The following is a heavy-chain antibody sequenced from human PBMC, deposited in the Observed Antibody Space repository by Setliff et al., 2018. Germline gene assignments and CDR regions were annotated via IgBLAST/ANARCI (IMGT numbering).Heavy chain of an antibody. CDR1: GGSVSRTVYC. CDR3: VRDLSGGQAL. V-gene: IGHV4-39*07. J-gene: IGHJ3*01. CDR2: IRDRGNT. D-gene: IGHD1-26*01. Sequence: SETLSLTCSVAGGSVSRTVYCWGWVRQSPGKGPEWVASIRDRGNTAYNPSLRSRLTISIDTSENQFSMKLIPVTAADTAVYYCVRDLSGGQALWGQGTMVTVSS.